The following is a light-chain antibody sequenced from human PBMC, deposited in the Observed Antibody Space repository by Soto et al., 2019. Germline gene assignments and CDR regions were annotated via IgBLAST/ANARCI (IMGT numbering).Light chain of an antibody. CDR2: SAY. CDR1: QGISNW. V-gene: IGKV1-12*01. Sequence: DIQMTQSPPSVSASVGDRVTITCRASQGISNWLAWYQQQPGKAPKLLISSAYTLQSGVPSRFSGGGSGTHFTLIISSLQPEDFATYYCPQTNTFLPLTFGGGTKVEIK. J-gene: IGKJ4*01. CDR3: PQTNTFLPLT.